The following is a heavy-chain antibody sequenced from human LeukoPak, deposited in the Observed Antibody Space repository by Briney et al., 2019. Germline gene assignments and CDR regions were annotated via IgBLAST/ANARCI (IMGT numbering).Heavy chain of an antibody. CDR1: GFTFDDSA. D-gene: IGHD6-13*01. CDR2: IKYDGSEK. CDR3: ARDIAPAGLFFDY. Sequence: GGPLRLSCAASGFTFDDSAMSWVRQAPGKGLEWVADIKYDGSEKDYVDSVKGRFTISRDNAKNSLYLQMNSLRAEDTAVYYCARDIAPAGLFFDYWGQGTLVTVSS. V-gene: IGHV3-7*01. J-gene: IGHJ4*02.